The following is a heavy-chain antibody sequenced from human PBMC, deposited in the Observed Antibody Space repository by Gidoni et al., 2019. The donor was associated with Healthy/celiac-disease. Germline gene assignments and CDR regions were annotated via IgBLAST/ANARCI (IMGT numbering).Heavy chain of an antibody. CDR3: ARLEFGGATGSDY. Sequence: QVQLQESGPGLVKPSETLSLTCTVSGGSISSYYWSWIRQPPGKGLEWIGYIYYSGSTNYNPSLKSRVTISVDTSKNQFSLKLSSVTAADTAVYYCARLEFGGATGSDYWGQGTLVTVSS. J-gene: IGHJ4*02. CDR1: GGSISSYY. CDR2: IYYSGST. V-gene: IGHV4-59*08. D-gene: IGHD1-26*01.